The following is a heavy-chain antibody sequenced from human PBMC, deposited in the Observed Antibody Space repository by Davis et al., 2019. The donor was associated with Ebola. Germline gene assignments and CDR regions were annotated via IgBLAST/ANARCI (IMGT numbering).Heavy chain of an antibody. J-gene: IGHJ4*02. CDR2: IKRITDGDST. Sequence: PGGSLRLSCAASSLTLSASWMTCVRQAPGKGLECVGRIKRITDGDSTDYAAPVKGRFTISRDDSKNTLYLQMNSLKSEDTAVYYCSTDIANVVAARGAYDYWGQGTLVTVSS. D-gene: IGHD2-15*01. V-gene: IGHV3-15*07. CDR1: SLTLSASW. CDR3: STDIANVVAARGAYDY.